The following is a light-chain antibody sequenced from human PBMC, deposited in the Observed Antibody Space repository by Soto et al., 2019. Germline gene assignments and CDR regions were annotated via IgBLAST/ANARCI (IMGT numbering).Light chain of an antibody. CDR3: QQYNNWPRT. Sequence: EIVMTQSPATLSVSPGERATLSCRASQSVSSNLAWYQQKPGQAPRLLIYGASTRATGIAARFSGSGSGTEFTLTISSLQSEDFAVYYCQQYNNWPRTFGQGTEFDIK. CDR1: QSVSSN. V-gene: IGKV3D-15*01. CDR2: GAS. J-gene: IGKJ1*01.